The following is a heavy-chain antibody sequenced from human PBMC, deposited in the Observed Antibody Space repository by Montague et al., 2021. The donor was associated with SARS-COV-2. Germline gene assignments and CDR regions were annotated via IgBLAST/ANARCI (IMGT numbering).Heavy chain of an antibody. V-gene: IGHV3-21*01. D-gene: IGHD2-15*01. CDR2: ISSSSSSI. J-gene: IGHJ4*02. CDR3: VRGGACSGGKCNGGARD. CDR1: GFTFRSYT. Sequence: SLRLSCAASGFTFRSYTMNWVRQSPGMGLECVSFISSSSSSIYYADSLKGRFTISRDNAKNSLYLQMNSLRVEDTAVYYCVRGGACSGGKCNGGARDWGQGTLVTVSS.